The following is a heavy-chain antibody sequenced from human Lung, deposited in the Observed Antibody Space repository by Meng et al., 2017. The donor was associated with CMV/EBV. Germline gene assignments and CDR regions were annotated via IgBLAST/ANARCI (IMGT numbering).Heavy chain of an antibody. CDR3: ASFPPPGKQWLVTDY. CDR2: IYHSGST. CDR1: GGSISSSNW. V-gene: IGHV4-4*02. D-gene: IGHD6-19*01. J-gene: IGHJ4*02. Sequence: QGSRPGRVKPSGTLSLTCWVSGGSISSSNWWSWGRQPPGKGLEWIGEIYHSGSTNYNPSLKIRVTISVDKSKNQFSLKLSSVTAADTAVYYCASFPPPGKQWLVTDYWGQGTLVTVSS.